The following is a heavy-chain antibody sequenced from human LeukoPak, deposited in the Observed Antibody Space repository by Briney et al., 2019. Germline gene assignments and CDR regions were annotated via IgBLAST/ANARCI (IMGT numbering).Heavy chain of an antibody. CDR3: AREAPGHCSSTSCYGEFDY. J-gene: IGHJ4*02. Sequence: ASVKVSCKASGYTFTGYYMHWVRQAPGQGLEWMGWINPNSGGTNYAQKFQGWVTMTRDTSISTAYMELSRLRSDDTAVYYCAREAPGHCSSTSCYGEFDYWGQGTLVTVSS. V-gene: IGHV1-2*04. CDR2: INPNSGGT. CDR1: GYTFTGYY. D-gene: IGHD2-2*01.